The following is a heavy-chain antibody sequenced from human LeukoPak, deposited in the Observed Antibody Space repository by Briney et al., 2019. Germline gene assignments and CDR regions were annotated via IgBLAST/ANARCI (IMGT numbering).Heavy chain of an antibody. V-gene: IGHV4-59*01. D-gene: IGHD2-15*01. Sequence: PSGTLSLTCTVSGGSISSYYWSWIRQPPGKGLEWIGYIYYSGSTNYNPSLKSRVTISVDTSKNQFSLKLSSVTAADTAVYYCARVTVVAATLGWFDPWGQGTLVTVSS. CDR1: GGSISSYY. CDR3: ARVTVVAATLGWFDP. CDR2: IYYSGST. J-gene: IGHJ5*02.